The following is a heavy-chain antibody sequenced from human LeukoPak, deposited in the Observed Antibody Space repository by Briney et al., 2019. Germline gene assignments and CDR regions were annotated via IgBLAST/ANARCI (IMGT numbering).Heavy chain of an antibody. J-gene: IGHJ4*02. D-gene: IGHD6-19*01. CDR1: GFTFSSYA. V-gene: IGHV3-64*04. CDR3: ASTRSTSDWYTRGFEY. Sequence: PGGSLRLSCSASGFTFSSYAMHWVRQAPGKGLEYVSAFSSNGGSTYYADSVKGRFTISRDNARNSLYLQMNSLRAEDAAVYYCASTRSTSDWYTRGFEYWGQGTLVTVSS. CDR2: FSSNGGST.